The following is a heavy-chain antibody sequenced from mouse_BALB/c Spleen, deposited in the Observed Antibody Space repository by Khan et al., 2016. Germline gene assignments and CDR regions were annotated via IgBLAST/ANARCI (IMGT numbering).Heavy chain of an antibody. D-gene: IGHD2-2*01. CDR3: ARGAVVTTGWYYDV. V-gene: IGHV9-1*02. CDR1: GYTFTHSA. J-gene: IGHJ1*01. Sequence: QVQLQQSGPELKKPGETVKISCKASGYTFTHSAMNWVKQAPGKGLKWVGWINTYTGEPTYADDFKGRFAFSLETSASTTYLQINNLQNEDMTTYFCARGAVVTTGWYYDVWGAGTTDTVTS. CDR2: INTYTGEP.